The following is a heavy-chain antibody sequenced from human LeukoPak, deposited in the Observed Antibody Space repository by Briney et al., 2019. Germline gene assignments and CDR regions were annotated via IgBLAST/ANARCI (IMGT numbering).Heavy chain of an antibody. V-gene: IGHV3-23*01. J-gene: IGHJ4*02. CDR3: AKDVGSSITARRAFDY. CDR1: GFTFSSNA. D-gene: IGHD6-6*01. CDR2: ISGSGANT. Sequence: PGGSLRLSCAASGFTFSSNAMSWVRQAPGKGLEWVSSISGSGANTYYADSVKGRFTIYRDDSKNTLYLQMNSLRAEDTAIYYCAKDVGSSITARRAFDYWGQGTLVTLSS.